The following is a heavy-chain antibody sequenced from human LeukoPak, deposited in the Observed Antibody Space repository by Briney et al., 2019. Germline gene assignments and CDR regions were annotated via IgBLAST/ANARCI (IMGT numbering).Heavy chain of an antibody. V-gene: IGHV4-59*11. CDR1: GGSISSHY. CDR3: ARARPYDFWSGYYLREKYYYYYMDV. J-gene: IGHJ6*03. D-gene: IGHD3-3*01. CDR2: IYYSGST. Sequence: SETLSLTCTVSGGSISSHYWSWIRQPPGKGLEWIGYIYYSGSTNYNPSLKSRVTISVDTSKNQFSLKLSSVTAADTAVYYCARARPYDFWSGYYLREKYYYYYMDVWGKGTTVTVSS.